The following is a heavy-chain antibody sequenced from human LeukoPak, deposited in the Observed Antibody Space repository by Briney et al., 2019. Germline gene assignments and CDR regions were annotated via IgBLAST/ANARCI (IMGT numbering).Heavy chain of an antibody. CDR3: ARVLGATVGNCFDY. Sequence: ASVKVSCKASAYTFTGYYMHWVRQAPGQGLEWMGWISAYNGNTNYAQKLQGRVTMTTDTSTSTAYMELRSLRSDDTAVYYCARVLGATVGNCFDYWGQGTLVTVSS. J-gene: IGHJ4*02. CDR1: AYTFTGYY. CDR2: ISAYNGNT. V-gene: IGHV1-18*04. D-gene: IGHD4-23*01.